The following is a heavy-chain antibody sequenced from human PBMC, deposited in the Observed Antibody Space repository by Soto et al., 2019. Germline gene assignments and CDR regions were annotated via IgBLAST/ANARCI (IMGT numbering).Heavy chain of an antibody. CDR2: VHYSGST. V-gene: IGHV4-39*01. D-gene: IGHD4-17*01. CDR3: ASFSGATYGDYGGGINY. Sequence: SSETLSLTCTVSGGSISGSSYYWGWIRQPPGKGPECIGSVHYSGSTDYNPSLKSRVTISVDTSKNQFSLKLTSVTAADTAVYFCASFSGATYGDYGGGINYWGQGTLVTVSS. CDR1: GGSISGSSYY. J-gene: IGHJ4*02.